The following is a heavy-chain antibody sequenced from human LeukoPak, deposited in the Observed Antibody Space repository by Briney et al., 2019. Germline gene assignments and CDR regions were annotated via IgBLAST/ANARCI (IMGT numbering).Heavy chain of an antibody. Sequence: GGSLRLSCAASGFTFSTYSMNWDRQAPGKGLEGVSYISYTNIIYSADSVNGHFTNYRDNAKNSLYLHMNSLRAEDTAVYYCAKDVDGFNKALDYWGQGTLVTVSS. V-gene: IGHV3-48*01. CDR2: ISYTNII. CDR1: GFTFSTYS. CDR3: AKDVDGFNKALDY. D-gene: IGHD2/OR15-2a*01. J-gene: IGHJ4*02.